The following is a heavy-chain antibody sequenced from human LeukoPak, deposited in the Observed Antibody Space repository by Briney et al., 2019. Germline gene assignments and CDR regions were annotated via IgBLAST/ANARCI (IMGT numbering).Heavy chain of an antibody. CDR3: ARALMIAFGGIVDDAFEI. J-gene: IGHJ3*02. D-gene: IGHD3-16*02. CDR1: GYTFTSYG. V-gene: IGHV1-18*01. CDR2: ISAYNGNT. Sequence: GASVKVSCKASGYTFTSYGISWVRQAPGQGLEWMGWISAYNGNTNYAQKLQGRVTMTTDTSTSTAYMELRGLRSDDTAVYFCARALMIAFGGIVDDAFEIWGQGTMVTVSS.